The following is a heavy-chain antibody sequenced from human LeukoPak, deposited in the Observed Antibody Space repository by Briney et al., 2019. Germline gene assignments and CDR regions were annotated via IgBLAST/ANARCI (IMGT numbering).Heavy chain of an antibody. CDR2: IYPGDSDT. V-gene: IGHV5-51*01. CDR3: ARQVPFCSGGSCYHYYYMDV. J-gene: IGHJ6*03. D-gene: IGHD2-15*01. Sequence: GESLKISCKGSGYSFTSYWIGWVRQMPGKGLEWMGIIYPGDSDTRYSPSFQGQVTILADKSISTAYLQWSSLKASDTAMYYCARQVPFCSGGSCYHYYYMDVWGKGTTVTVSS. CDR1: GYSFTSYW.